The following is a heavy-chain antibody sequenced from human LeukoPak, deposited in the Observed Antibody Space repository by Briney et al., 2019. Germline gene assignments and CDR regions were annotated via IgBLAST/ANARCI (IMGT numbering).Heavy chain of an antibody. CDR1: GGSISSYY. Sequence: SETLPLTCTVSGGSISSYYWSWIRQPPGKGLEWIGYIYYSGSTNYNPSLKSRVTISVDTSKNQFSLKLSSVTAADTAVYYCARLFYGSGSYRFDPWGQGTLVTVSS. D-gene: IGHD3-10*01. J-gene: IGHJ5*02. CDR2: IYYSGST. V-gene: IGHV4-59*08. CDR3: ARLFYGSGSYRFDP.